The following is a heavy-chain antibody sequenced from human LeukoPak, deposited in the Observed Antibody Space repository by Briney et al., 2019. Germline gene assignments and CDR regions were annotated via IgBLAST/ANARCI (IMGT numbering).Heavy chain of an antibody. CDR3: AKESSYYDFWSGYYSDY. CDR2: VSNSGSST. J-gene: IGHJ4*02. D-gene: IGHD3-3*01. V-gene: IGHV3-23*01. Sequence: GGSLRLSCAASGSTFSSSSMNWVRQAPGKGLEWVSAVSNSGSSTYYADSVKGRFTISRDNSKNTLYLQMNSLRPEDTAVYYCAKESSYYDFWSGYYSDYWGQGTLVTVSS. CDR1: GSTFSSSS.